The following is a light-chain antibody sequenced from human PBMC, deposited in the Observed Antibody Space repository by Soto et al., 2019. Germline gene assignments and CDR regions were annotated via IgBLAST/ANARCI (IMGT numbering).Light chain of an antibody. V-gene: IGKV3-20*01. CDR2: GAS. CDR1: QSFGNNY. Sequence: EIVLTQSPGTLSLSPGERATLSCKASQSFGNNYLAWYQQKPGQAPMLLIYGASTRATGIPDRFSGSGSGTDFTLIISRLEPEDFAVYYCQQYVSSPLTFXGGTKVDIK. J-gene: IGKJ4*01. CDR3: QQYVSSPLT.